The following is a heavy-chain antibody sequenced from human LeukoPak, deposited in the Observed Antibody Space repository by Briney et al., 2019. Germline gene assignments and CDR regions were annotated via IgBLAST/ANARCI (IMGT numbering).Heavy chain of an antibody. CDR1: GGSFSGYY. CDR3: ARAQLWFKTLGY. D-gene: IGHD5-18*01. CDR2: INHSGST. J-gene: IGHJ4*02. Sequence: SETLSLTCAVYGGSFSGYYWSWIRQPPGKGLEWIGEINHSGSTNYNPSLKSRATISVDTSKNQFSLKLSSVTAADTAVYYCARAQLWFKTLGYWGQGTLVTVSS. V-gene: IGHV4-34*01.